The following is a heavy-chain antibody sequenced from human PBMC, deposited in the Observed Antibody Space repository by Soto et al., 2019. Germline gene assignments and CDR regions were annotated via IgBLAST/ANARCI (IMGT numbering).Heavy chain of an antibody. V-gene: IGHV3-23*01. D-gene: IGHD1-26*01. CDR1: GFTFSIYA. CDR2: ISGSGGRT. Sequence: EVQLLESGGGLVQAGESLRLSCVASGFTFSIYAMSWVRQAPGKGLEWVSAISGSGGRTHYADSVKGRFAVSRDNSKSALYLQMNSLRDEDTAVYYCAKSACNDNPNHLYFPDYWGQGTLVTVSS. J-gene: IGHJ4*02. CDR3: AKSACNDNPNHLYFPDY.